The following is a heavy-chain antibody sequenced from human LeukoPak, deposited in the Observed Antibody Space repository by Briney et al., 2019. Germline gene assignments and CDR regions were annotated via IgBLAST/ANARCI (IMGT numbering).Heavy chain of an antibody. CDR3: ARHHVYSDAFDI. CDR2: IYTSGST. Sequence: SETLSLTCTVSGGSISSYYWSWIRQPPGKGLEWIGYIYTSGSTNYNPSLKSLVTISLDTSKKQLSLKLSSVTAADTAVYYCARHHVYSDAFDIWGQGTMVTVSS. D-gene: IGHD2-8*01. J-gene: IGHJ3*02. V-gene: IGHV4-4*09. CDR1: GGSISSYY.